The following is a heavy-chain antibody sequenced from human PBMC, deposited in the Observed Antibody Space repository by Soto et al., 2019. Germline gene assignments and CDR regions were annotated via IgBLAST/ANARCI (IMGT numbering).Heavy chain of an antibody. CDR3: ARGGIAARWYYFDY. J-gene: IGHJ4*02. D-gene: IGHD6-6*01. CDR2: IKQDGSEK. Sequence: GGSLRLSCAASGFTFSSYWMSWVRQAPGKGLEWVANIKQDGSEKYYVDSVKGRFTISRDNAKNSLYLQMNSLRAEDTAVYYCARGGIAARWYYFDYWGQGTLVTVSS. V-gene: IGHV3-7*01. CDR1: GFTFSSYW.